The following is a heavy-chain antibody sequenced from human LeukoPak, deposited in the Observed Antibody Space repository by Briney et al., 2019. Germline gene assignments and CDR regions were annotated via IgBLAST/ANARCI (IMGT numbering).Heavy chain of an antibody. D-gene: IGHD1-26*01. Sequence: SETLSLTCTVSGGSISSYYWSWIRQSPGKGLEWIGYIYYSGSTNYNPSLKSRVTISVDTSKKQFSLKLSSVTAADTAVYYCAREWGLNGIDYWGQGTLVTVSS. CDR2: IYYSGST. CDR1: GGSISSYY. V-gene: IGHV4-59*01. CDR3: AREWGLNGIDY. J-gene: IGHJ4*02.